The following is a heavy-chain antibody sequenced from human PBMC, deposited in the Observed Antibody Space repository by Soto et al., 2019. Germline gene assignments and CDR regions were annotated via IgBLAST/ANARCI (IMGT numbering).Heavy chain of an antibody. CDR3: ARVSGSYYYGMDV. V-gene: IGHV4-4*02. J-gene: IGHJ6*02. CDR2: IYHSGST. D-gene: IGHD1-26*01. CDR1: GGSISSSNW. Sequence: QVQLQESGPGLVKPSGTLSLTCAVSGGSISSSNWWSWVRQPPGKGLEWIGEIYHSGSTNYNPSLKSRVTXSXDKXKNQFSLKLSSVTAADTAVYYCARVSGSYYYGMDVWGQGTTVTVSS.